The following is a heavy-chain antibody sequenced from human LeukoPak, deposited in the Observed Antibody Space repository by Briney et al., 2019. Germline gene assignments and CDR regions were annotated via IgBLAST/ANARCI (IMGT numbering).Heavy chain of an antibody. V-gene: IGHV4-30-4*01. CDR3: ASAIFGVVTSYYFDY. J-gene: IGHJ4*02. D-gene: IGHD3-3*01. CDR2: IYYSGST. CDR1: GGSISSGDYY. Sequence: SQTLSLTCTVSGGSISSGDYYWRWIRQPPGKGLEWIGYIYYSGSTYYNPSLKSRVTISVDTSKNQFSLKLSSVTAADTAVYYCASAIFGVVTSYYFDYWGQGTLVTVSS.